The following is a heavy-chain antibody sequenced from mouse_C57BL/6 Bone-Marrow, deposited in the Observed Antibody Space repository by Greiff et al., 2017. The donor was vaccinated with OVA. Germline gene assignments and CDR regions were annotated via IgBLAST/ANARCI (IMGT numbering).Heavy chain of an antibody. CDR2: INPNNGGT. CDR3: ARSYYDYDGFDY. V-gene: IGHV1-18*01. CDR1: GYTFTDYN. Sequence: VQLKQSGPELVKPGASVKIPCKASGYTFTDYNMDWVKQSHGKSLEWIGDINPNNGGTIYNQKFKGKATLTVDKSSSTAYMELRSLTSEDTAVYYCARSYYDYDGFDYWGQGTTLTVSS. D-gene: IGHD2-4*01. J-gene: IGHJ2*01.